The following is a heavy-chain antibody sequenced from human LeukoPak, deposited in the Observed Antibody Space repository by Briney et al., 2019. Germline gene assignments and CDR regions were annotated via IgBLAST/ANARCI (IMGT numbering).Heavy chain of an antibody. V-gene: IGHV3-23*01. CDR1: GFTLSKFG. CDR3: AKDFPGLTAWQGYFDY. CDR2: ISGSGLST. Sequence: GGSLRLSCTASGFTLSKFGMNWVRQAPGKGLEWVSFISGSGLSTYYADSVKGRFIISRDNSKSTLYLQMNSLRVEDTAVYYCAKDFPGLTAWQGYFDYWGQGTRVAVSS. J-gene: IGHJ4*02. D-gene: IGHD3/OR15-3a*01.